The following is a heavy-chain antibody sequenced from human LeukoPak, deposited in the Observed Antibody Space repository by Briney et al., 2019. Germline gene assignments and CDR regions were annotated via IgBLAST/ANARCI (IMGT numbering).Heavy chain of an antibody. Sequence: PGGSLRLSCAGSGYTVSNKYMTWVRQAPGKGLEWVSLIYSDGRTYYADSVKGGCTISRDNSKNTLYLQMNSLRVEDTAVYYCARGLILSGYLDAFDIWGQGTVVTVSS. CDR1: GYTVSNKY. D-gene: IGHD3-22*01. V-gene: IGHV3-53*01. CDR2: IYSDGRT. CDR3: ARGLILSGYLDAFDI. J-gene: IGHJ3*02.